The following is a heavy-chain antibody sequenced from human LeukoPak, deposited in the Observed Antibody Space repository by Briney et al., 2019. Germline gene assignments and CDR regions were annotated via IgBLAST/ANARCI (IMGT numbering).Heavy chain of an antibody. Sequence: GGSLRLSCAASGFTFSSYAMSWVRQAPGKGLEWVSAISGSGGSTYYADSVKGRFTISRDNSKNTLHLQMNSLRADDTAVYYCAKASAYTSPRNYSFDYWGQGALVTVSS. CDR2: ISGSGGST. D-gene: IGHD1-14*01. V-gene: IGHV3-23*01. CDR3: AKASAYTSPRNYSFDY. J-gene: IGHJ4*02. CDR1: GFTFSSYA.